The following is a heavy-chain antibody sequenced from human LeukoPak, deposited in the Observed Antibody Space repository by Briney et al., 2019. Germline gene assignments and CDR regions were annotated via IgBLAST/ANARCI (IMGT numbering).Heavy chain of an antibody. D-gene: IGHD3-22*01. Sequence: HPGGSLRLSCAASGFTFSSYSMNWVRQAPGKGLEWVSGISWNSANIAYGDSVKGRFTISRDNARNSLYLQMNSLRADDTALYYCARGSGYSPLFDCWGQGTLVTVSS. J-gene: IGHJ4*02. CDR2: ISWNSANI. CDR3: ARGSGYSPLFDC. V-gene: IGHV3-9*01. CDR1: GFTFSSYS.